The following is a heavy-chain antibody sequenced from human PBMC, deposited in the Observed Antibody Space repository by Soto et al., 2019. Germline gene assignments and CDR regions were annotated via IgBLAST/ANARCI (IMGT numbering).Heavy chain of an antibody. CDR3: GRAWGGYFDY. CDR1: GGSISSGGYY. V-gene: IGHV4-31*03. D-gene: IGHD3-16*01. Sequence: QVQLQESGPGLVKPSQTLSLTCTVSGGSISSGGYYWSWIRQHPGKGLEWIGYIYYSGSTYYNPSLKSRVTLSVAASQNRFVLKLSSVTAADPAVSSCGRAWGGYFDYWGQGILVTVSS. CDR2: IYYSGST. J-gene: IGHJ4*02.